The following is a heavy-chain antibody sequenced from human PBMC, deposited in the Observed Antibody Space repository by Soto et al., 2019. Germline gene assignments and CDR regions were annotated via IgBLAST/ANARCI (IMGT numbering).Heavy chain of an antibody. CDR3: GTVFDI. V-gene: IGHV3-74*01. CDR1: GFIFTSHW. CDR2: INKDGSAT. D-gene: IGHD4-4*01. Sequence: GGSLRLSCAASGFIFTSHWMHWVRQAPGKGLVWVSGINKDGSATFYADSVKGRFTIFRDNVKNMVYLQMNSLGVEDSAVYYCGTVFDIWGQGPQVTVSS. J-gene: IGHJ5*02.